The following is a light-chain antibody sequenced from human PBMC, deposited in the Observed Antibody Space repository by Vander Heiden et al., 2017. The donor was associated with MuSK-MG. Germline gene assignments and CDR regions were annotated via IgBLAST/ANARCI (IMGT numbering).Light chain of an antibody. CDR1: QNVSSSY. CDR3: QQYDSSPRT. V-gene: IGKV3-20*01. J-gene: IGKJ1*01. CDR2: GAS. Sequence: PVTRSLAPGEGTAISCRASQNVSSSYLAWYQQKPGQAPRLLIYGASSRATGIPDRFSGSGSGTDFTLTISRLEPEDFAVYYCQQYDSSPRTFGQGTKVEIK.